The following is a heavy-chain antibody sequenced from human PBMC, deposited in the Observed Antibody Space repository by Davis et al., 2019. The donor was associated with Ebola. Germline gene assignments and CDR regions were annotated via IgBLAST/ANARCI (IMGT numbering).Heavy chain of an antibody. CDR2: INHSERT. J-gene: IGHJ6*02. V-gene: IGHV4-34*01. D-gene: IGHD6-25*01. Sequence: MPSETLSLTCAVYGVSFSGYYWNWIRQPPGKGLEWIGEINHSERTNYNPSLKSRVTMSVDTSKNQFSLRVRSVTAADTAVYYCARGGGYGGYGMDVWGQGTTVTVSS. CDR1: GVSFSGYY. CDR3: ARGGGYGGYGMDV.